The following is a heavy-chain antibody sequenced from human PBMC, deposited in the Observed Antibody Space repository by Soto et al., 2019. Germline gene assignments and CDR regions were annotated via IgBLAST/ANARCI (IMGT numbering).Heavy chain of an antibody. J-gene: IGHJ5*02. CDR1: GFTFSDIA. V-gene: IGHV3-73*02. CDR2: IDRKTYNYAT. D-gene: IGHD6-13*01. CDR3: VNYSCSPSTPAA. Sequence: EVQLVEAGGGLVQPGGSLKLSCAASGFTFSDIAMHWVRQASGKGLEWVGRIDRKTYNYATTYGASVKGRFTISRHASKNTVYLQMNSLKSEDTAVYYCVNYSCSPSTPAALAQGTLVTVSS.